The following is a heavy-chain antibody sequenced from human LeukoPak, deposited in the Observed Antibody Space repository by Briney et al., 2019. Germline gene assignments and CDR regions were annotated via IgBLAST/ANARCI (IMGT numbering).Heavy chain of an antibody. Sequence: GGSLRLSCAASGFTLSTYAMSWVRQTPGKGLEWVAATSSSDAGTYHADSVRGRFTISRDNSKNTLYPQMNSLRAEDTAVYYCARRVKPGAFDIWGQGTMVTVSS. J-gene: IGHJ3*02. CDR3: ARRVKPGAFDI. CDR1: GFTLSTYA. CDR2: TSSSDAGT. V-gene: IGHV3-23*01. D-gene: IGHD1-14*01.